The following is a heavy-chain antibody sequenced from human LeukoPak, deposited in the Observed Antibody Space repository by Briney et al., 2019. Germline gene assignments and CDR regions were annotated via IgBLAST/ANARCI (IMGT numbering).Heavy chain of an antibody. D-gene: IGHD4-11*01. J-gene: IGHJ5*02. CDR2: IIPILGIA. CDR1: GGTSSSYA. V-gene: IGHV1-69*04. Sequence: ASVKVSCKASGGTSSSYAISWVRQAPGQGLEWMGRIIPILGIANYAQKFQGRVTITADKSTSTAYMELSSLRSEDTAVYYCARGGLHENWFDPWGQGTLVTVSS. CDR3: ARGGLHENWFDP.